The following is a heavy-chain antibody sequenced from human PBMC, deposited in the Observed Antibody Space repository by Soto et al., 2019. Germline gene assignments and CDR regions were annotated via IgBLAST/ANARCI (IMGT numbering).Heavy chain of an antibody. J-gene: IGHJ5*02. CDR2: VIPGNGNT. CDR1: GYTFTSNT. D-gene: IGHD2-21*02. V-gene: IGHV1-3*01. Sequence: QVHLVQSGAELKKPGASVKISCKASGYTFTSNTMHWVRQAPGQRLEWMGWVIPGNGNTQYSQKFQGRVTIARDTSATTAYMELNGMTSEDTAMYYCARSEYCLNLWGQGTLVTVSS. CDR3: ARSEYCLNL.